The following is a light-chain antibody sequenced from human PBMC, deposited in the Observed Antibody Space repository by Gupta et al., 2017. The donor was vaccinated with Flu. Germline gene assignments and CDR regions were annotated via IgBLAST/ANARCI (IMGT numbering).Light chain of an antibody. V-gene: IGKV3-11*01. CDR1: QSDSNF. CDR2: EAT. Sequence: PATVASTPGGRASQCWRASQSDSNFVGWYQQKPGQAPRLLIYEATIRATGITARFSGSGSGTDFTLTISSLEAEDVAVYYCQQHSDWPITFGQGTKLEIK. J-gene: IGKJ2*01. CDR3: QQHSDWPIT.